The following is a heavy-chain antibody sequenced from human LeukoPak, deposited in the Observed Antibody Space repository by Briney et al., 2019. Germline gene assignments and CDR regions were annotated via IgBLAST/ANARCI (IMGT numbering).Heavy chain of an antibody. Sequence: PSETLSLTCTVSGGPISSSSYYWGWIRQPPGKGLEWIGSIYYSGSTYYNPSLKSRVTISVDTSKNQFSLKLSSVTAADTAVYYCARGRLGYRAARAARFDYWGQGTLVTVSS. V-gene: IGHV4-39*01. CDR3: ARGRLGYRAARAARFDY. CDR1: GGPISSSSYY. J-gene: IGHJ4*02. D-gene: IGHD6-6*01. CDR2: IYYSGST.